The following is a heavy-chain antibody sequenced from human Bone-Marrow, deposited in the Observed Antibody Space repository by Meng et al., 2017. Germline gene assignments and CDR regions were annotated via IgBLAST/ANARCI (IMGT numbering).Heavy chain of an antibody. D-gene: IGHD3-10*01. CDR3: TSMVRGVKPIDY. V-gene: IGHV3-15*01. CDR2: IKSKTDGGTT. Sequence: GESLKISCAASGFTFSNSWMSWVRQAPGKGLEWVGRIKSKTDGGTTDYAAPVKGRFTIAKDDSKNPLYLQMNSLKTEDTAVYYCTSMVRGVKPIDYWGQGTLVTVSS. CDR1: GFTFSNSW. J-gene: IGHJ4*02.